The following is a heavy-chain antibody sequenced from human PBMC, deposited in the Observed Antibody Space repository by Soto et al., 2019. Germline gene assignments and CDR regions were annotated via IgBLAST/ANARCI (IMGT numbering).Heavy chain of an antibody. D-gene: IGHD3-10*01. CDR2: ISAHNGNT. CDR3: AREGYGGY. J-gene: IGHJ4*02. Sequence: QVHLVQSGAEVKKPGASVKVSCKGSGYAFPTYVITWVRQAPGQGLEWMGWISAHNGNTNYEQKRQGRVTVTRDPPTSSAYMELRSLRSAATAVYYCAREGYGGYWGQGAPVTVSS. V-gene: IGHV1-18*01. CDR1: GYAFPTYV.